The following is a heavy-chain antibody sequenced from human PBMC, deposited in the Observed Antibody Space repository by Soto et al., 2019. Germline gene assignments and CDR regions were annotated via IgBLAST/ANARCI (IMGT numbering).Heavy chain of an antibody. CDR3: AKYLSDPPQQLVGSYYGMDV. CDR1: GFTFSSYG. J-gene: IGHJ6*02. CDR2: ISYDGSNK. Sequence: GGSLILSCAASGFTFSSYGMHWGRQAPGKGLDWVAVISYDGSNKYYSDYVKSRFTISRDNSKNTLYLQMTSRRAEDTAVYYCAKYLSDPPQQLVGSYYGMDVWGQGTTVTVSS. D-gene: IGHD6-13*01. V-gene: IGHV3-30*18.